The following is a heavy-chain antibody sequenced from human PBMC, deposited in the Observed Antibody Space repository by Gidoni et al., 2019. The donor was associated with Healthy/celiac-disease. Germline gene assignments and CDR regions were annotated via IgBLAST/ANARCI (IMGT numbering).Heavy chain of an antibody. D-gene: IGHD1-26*01. CDR2: ISYDGSNK. Sequence: QVQLVESGGGVVQPGRSLRRYCAASGFNFSSYAMHWVRQAPGKGLEWVAVISYDGSNKYYADSVKGRFTISRDNSKNTLYLQMNSLRAEDTAVYYCARVLSGTKGATLDYWGQGTLVTVSS. CDR3: ARVLSGTKGATLDY. J-gene: IGHJ4*02. V-gene: IGHV3-30-3*01. CDR1: GFNFSSYA.